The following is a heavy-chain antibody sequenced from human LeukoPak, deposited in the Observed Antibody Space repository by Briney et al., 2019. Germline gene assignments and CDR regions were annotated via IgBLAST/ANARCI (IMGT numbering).Heavy chain of an antibody. V-gene: IGHV1-46*01. CDR3: ARVGVSNYPYNWFDP. CDR1: GYTFTSYY. J-gene: IGHJ5*02. Sequence: ASVKVSCKASGYTFTSYYMHWVRQAPGQGLEWMGIIYPSGGSTSYAQKFQGRVTMTRDTSTSTVYMELSSLRSEDTAVYYCARVGVSNYPYNWFDPWGQGTLVTVSS. CDR2: IYPSGGST. D-gene: IGHD4-11*01.